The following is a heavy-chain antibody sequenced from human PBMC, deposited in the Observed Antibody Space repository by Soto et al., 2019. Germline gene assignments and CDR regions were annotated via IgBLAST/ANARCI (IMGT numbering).Heavy chain of an antibody. CDR1: CGSIISGDYY. J-gene: IGHJ4*02. V-gene: IGHV4-30-4*01. Sequence: KPSETLSLTCTVSCGSIISGDYYWSWIRQPPGKGLEWIGYIYYSGSTYYNPSLKSRVTISVDTSKNQFSLKLSSVTAADTAVYYCARTVYSYGPEALGYWGQGTLVTVSS. CDR3: ARTVYSYGPEALGY. CDR2: IYYSGST. D-gene: IGHD5-18*01.